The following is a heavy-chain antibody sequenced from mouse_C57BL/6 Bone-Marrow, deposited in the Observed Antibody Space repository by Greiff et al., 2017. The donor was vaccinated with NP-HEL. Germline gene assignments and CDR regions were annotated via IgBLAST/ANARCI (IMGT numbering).Heavy chain of an antibody. CDR3: ARTAQATDFAY. CDR2: IWSGGST. Sequence: VMLVESGPGLVQPSQSLSITCTVSGFSLTSYGVHWVRQSPGKGLEWLGVIWSGGSTDYNAAFISRLSISKDNSKSQVFFKMNSLQADDTAIYYCARTAQATDFAYWGQGTLVTVSA. V-gene: IGHV2-2*01. D-gene: IGHD3-2*02. CDR1: GFSLTSYG. J-gene: IGHJ3*01.